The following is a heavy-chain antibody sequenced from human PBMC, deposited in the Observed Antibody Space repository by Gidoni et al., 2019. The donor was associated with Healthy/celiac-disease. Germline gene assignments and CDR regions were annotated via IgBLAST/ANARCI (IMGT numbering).Heavy chain of an antibody. Sequence: EVQLVESGGGLIKPGGSLSVSCAASGFTFSSYSMNWVRQAPGKGLAWVSSISSSSSYIYYADSVKCRFTISRDNAKNSLYLQMNSLRAEDTAVYYCARTSPVSYFDLWGRGTLVTVSS. CDR3: ARTSPVSYFDL. V-gene: IGHV3-21*01. CDR1: GFTFSSYS. CDR2: ISSSSSYI. J-gene: IGHJ2*01. D-gene: IGHD3-22*01.